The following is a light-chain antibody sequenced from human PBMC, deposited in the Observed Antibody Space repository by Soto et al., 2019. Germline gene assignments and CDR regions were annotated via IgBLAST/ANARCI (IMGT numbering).Light chain of an antibody. CDR2: GAS. Sequence: SPGTLSLSPGESATLSCRASQSVYSKYLAWYQQKPGQAPRLLIYGASSRASGIPDRFSGSGSGTDFTLTISRLEPEDFAVYYCQHHGGSPITLGQGTRLEIK. CDR1: QSVYSKY. CDR3: QHHGGSPIT. V-gene: IGKV3-20*01. J-gene: IGKJ5*01.